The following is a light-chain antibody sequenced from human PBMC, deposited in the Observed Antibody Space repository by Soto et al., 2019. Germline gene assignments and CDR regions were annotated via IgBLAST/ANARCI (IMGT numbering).Light chain of an antibody. CDR3: QQRSNWPPTWT. Sequence: EFVLTQSPATLSLSPGERPTLSCTASQSVSSNLAWYQQKPGQAPRLLIYHASNRATGIPARFSGRGSGTDFTLTISSLEAEDFAVYYCQQRSNWPPTWTFGQGTKVDIK. CDR2: HAS. CDR1: QSVSSN. V-gene: IGKV3-11*01. J-gene: IGKJ1*01.